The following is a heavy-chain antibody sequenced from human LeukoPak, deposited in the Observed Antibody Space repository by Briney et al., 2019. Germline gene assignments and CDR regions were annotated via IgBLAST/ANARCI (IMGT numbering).Heavy chain of an antibody. D-gene: IGHD5-12*01. CDR3: ARLHRRGYSGYRNGPSFDY. J-gene: IGHJ4*02. CDR2: INHSGST. Sequence: SETLSLTCTVSGGSISSYYWSWIRQPPGKGLEWIGEINHSGSTNYNPSLKSRVTTSVDTSKNQFSLKLSSVTAADTAVYYCARLHRRGYSGYRNGPSFDYWGQGTLVTVSS. V-gene: IGHV4-34*01. CDR1: GGSISSYY.